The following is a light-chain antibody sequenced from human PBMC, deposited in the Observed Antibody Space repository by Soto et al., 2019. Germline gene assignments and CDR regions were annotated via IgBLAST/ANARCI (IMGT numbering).Light chain of an antibody. Sequence: QAALTQPASVSGSPGQSITISCTGTSSYIGGDNYVSWYQQHPGKSPKLIIYDVSNRPSGVSNRFSGSKSGNTASLTNSGLQAEDEADYYCSSYTIISTVVFGGGTKLTAL. V-gene: IGLV2-14*01. J-gene: IGLJ2*01. CDR1: SSYIGGDNY. CDR2: DVS. CDR3: SSYTIISTVV.